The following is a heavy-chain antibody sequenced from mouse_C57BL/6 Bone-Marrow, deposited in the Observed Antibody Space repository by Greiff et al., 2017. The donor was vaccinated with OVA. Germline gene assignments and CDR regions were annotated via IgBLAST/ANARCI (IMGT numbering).Heavy chain of an antibody. D-gene: IGHD2-3*01. J-gene: IGHJ1*03. CDR2: IRLKSDNYAT. Sequence: DVKLQESGGGLVQPGGSMTLSCVASGFTFSNYWMNWVRQSPETGLEWVAQIRLKSDNYATHYAESVKGRFTISRDDSKSSVYLQMNNLRAEDTGIYYCTRWLLGWYFDVWGTGTTVTVSS. V-gene: IGHV6-3*01. CDR3: TRWLLGWYFDV. CDR1: GFTFSNYW.